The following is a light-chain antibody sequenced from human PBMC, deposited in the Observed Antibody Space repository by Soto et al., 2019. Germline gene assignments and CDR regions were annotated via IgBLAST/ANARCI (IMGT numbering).Light chain of an antibody. J-gene: IGKJ3*01. V-gene: IGKV3-20*01. Sequence: EIVLTQSPGTLSLSPGERATLSCRASQSVSSNYLAWYQQRPGQAPRLLLFGASYRATGIPDRFSGSGSGTDFTLTISSLEPEDFAVYYCQQYGSSHPEFTFGPGTKVDSK. CDR3: QQYGSSHPEFT. CDR2: GAS. CDR1: QSVSSNY.